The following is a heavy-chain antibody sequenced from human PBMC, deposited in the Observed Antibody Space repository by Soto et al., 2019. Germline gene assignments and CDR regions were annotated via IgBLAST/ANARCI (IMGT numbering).Heavy chain of an antibody. D-gene: IGHD2-15*01. CDR1: GFTFSSYA. CDR3: ARVGYCSGGSCYVYWYFDL. CDR2: ISYDGSNK. Sequence: QVQLVESGGGVVQPGRSLRLSCAASGFTFSSYAMHWVHQAPGKGLEWVAVISYDGSNKYYADSVKGRFTISRDNSKNTLYLQMNSLRAEDTAVYYCARVGYCSGGSCYVYWYFDLWGRGTLVTVSS. J-gene: IGHJ2*01. V-gene: IGHV3-30-3*01.